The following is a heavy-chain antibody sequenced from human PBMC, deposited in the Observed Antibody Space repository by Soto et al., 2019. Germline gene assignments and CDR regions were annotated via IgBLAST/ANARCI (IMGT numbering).Heavy chain of an antibody. CDR2: INPNGGGT. D-gene: IGHD3-16*01. V-gene: IGHV1-2*02. CDR1: GYTFIDYY. Sequence: QVQLMQSGAEVKKPGASVKVSCKASGYTFIDYYIHWVRQAPGQGLEWVGWINPNGGGTNYAQKFQGRVTMTRDTSISTAFMELSRLRSDDTAVYYCARGAAGDASLVTYHFDCGGQVTLVTVSS. CDR3: ARGAAGDASLVTYHFDC. J-gene: IGHJ4*02.